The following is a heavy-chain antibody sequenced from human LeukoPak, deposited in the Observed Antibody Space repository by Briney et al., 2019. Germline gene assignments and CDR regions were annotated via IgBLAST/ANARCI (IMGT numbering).Heavy chain of an antibody. CDR1: GGSFSGYY. Sequence: SETLSLTCAVYGGSFSGYYWSWIRQPPGKGLEWIGEINHSGSTNYNPSLKSRVTISVDTSKNQFSLKLSSVTAADTAVYYCARARRDCSSTSCYRGYYFDYWGQGTLVTVSS. D-gene: IGHD2-2*01. CDR3: ARARRDCSSTSCYRGYYFDY. V-gene: IGHV4-34*01. CDR2: INHSGST. J-gene: IGHJ4*02.